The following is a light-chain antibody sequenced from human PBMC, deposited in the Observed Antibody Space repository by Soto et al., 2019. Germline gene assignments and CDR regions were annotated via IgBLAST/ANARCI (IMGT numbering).Light chain of an antibody. CDR3: QQRSNWPPIT. CDR1: QSVSTN. V-gene: IGKV3-11*01. J-gene: IGKJ5*01. Sequence: EIVLTQSPVTLSLSPGQRATLSCLASQSVSTNLAWYQQRPGQAPRLLISDASHRATGIPPRFSGGGSGTDFTLTISRLEPEDSAVYYCQQRSNWPPITFGQGTLLEIK. CDR2: DAS.